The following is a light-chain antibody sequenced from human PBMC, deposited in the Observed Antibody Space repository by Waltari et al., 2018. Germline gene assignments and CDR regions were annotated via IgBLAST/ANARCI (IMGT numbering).Light chain of an antibody. Sequence: DIQMTQSPSTLSASVGDSVTITCRASQSIVTWLAWYQQKPGKAPKLLIYMASRLEGGDPSRFSASGSGTEFTLTISSLQPDDFATYYCQQYKSSSYTFGQGTKLEI. CDR2: MAS. V-gene: IGKV1-5*03. J-gene: IGKJ2*01. CDR3: QQYKSSSYT. CDR1: QSIVTW.